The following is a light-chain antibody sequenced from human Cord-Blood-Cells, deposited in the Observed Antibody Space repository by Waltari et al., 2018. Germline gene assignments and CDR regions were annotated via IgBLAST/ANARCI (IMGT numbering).Light chain of an antibody. V-gene: IGKV1-5*03. J-gene: IGKJ2*01. Sequence: DIQMTQSPSTLSASVGDRVTITCRASQSISSWLAWYQQKPGKAPKLLIYKASSLESGVPSRFSGSGSGTEFTLTISSLQPDDFATYYCQQYNSYPYTFGQGTKLQIK. CDR1: QSISSW. CDR2: KAS. CDR3: QQYNSYPYT.